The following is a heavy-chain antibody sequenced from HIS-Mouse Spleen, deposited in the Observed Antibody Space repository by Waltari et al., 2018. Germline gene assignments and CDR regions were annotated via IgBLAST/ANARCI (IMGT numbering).Heavy chain of an antibody. CDR3: AREIPYSSSWYDWYFDL. CDR1: GGSIRSSSYY. CDR2: IYYSGST. J-gene: IGHJ2*01. Sequence: QLQLQESGPGLVKPSETLSLTCTVSGGSIRSSSYYWGWLRQPPGQGLEWIGSIYYSGSTYYNPSRKSRVTISVDTSKNQFSLKLSSVTAADTAVYYCAREIPYSSSWYDWYFDLWGRGTLVTVSS. D-gene: IGHD6-13*01. V-gene: IGHV4-39*07.